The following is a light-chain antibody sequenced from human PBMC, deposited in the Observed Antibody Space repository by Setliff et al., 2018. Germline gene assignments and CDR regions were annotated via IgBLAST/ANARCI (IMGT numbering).Light chain of an antibody. CDR3: SAYTSSSTYV. Sequence: QSVLTQPASVSGSPGQSITISCTGSSSDVGNYKDVSWYQQHPGKAPKLIIYEVTKRPSGVSNRFSGSKSGNTASLIISGLQAEDEADYYCSAYTSSSTYVFGTGTKVTVL. CDR2: EVT. J-gene: IGLJ1*01. V-gene: IGLV2-14*02. CDR1: SSDVGNYKD.